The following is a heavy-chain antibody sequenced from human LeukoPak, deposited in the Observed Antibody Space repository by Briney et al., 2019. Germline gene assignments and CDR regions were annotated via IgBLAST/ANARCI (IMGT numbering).Heavy chain of an antibody. CDR1: LGSHW. CDR2: IKGDGSQK. CDR3: TRDQT. V-gene: IGHV3-7*01. Sequence: GGSLRLSCVGALGSHWMGWVRQAPGKGLEWVANIKGDGSQKYYMDSVKGRFTISRDNAKSSLFLQMNNLRVEDTAVYYCTRDQTWGQGTLVTVSS. J-gene: IGHJ4*02.